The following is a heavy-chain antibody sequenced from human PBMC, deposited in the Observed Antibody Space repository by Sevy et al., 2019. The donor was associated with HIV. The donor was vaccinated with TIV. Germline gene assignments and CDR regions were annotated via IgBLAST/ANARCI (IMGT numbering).Heavy chain of an antibody. CDR3: AKDDLKGWELLPALDI. V-gene: IGHV3-23*01. CDR1: GFTFSSYA. D-gene: IGHD1-26*01. CDR2: ISGSGGST. J-gene: IGHJ3*02. Sequence: GGSLRLSCAASGFTFSSYAMSWVRQAPGKGLEWVSAISGSGGSTFYSDSVKGRFTISRDNSKNTLYLQMNSLRAEDTALYYCAKDDLKGWELLPALDIWGQGTMVTVSS.